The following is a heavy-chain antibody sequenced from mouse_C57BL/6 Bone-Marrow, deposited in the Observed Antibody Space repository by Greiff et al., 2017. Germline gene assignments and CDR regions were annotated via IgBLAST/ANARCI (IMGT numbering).Heavy chain of an antibody. V-gene: IGHV1-15*01. D-gene: IGHD2-5*01. CDR2: IDPETGGT. CDR1: GYTFTDYE. J-gene: IGHJ4*01. CDR3: TSFYSNYAMDY. Sequence: QVQLQQSGAELVRPGASVTLSCKASGYTFTDYEMHWVKQTPVHGLEWIGAIDPETGGTASNQKFKGKAILTADESSSTAYMELRSLTSEDSAVYYCTSFYSNYAMDYWGKGTSVTVSS.